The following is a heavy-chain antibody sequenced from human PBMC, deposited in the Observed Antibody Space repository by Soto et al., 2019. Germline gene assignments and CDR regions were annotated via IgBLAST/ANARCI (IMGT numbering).Heavy chain of an antibody. D-gene: IGHD4-17*01. CDR3: ARDRQPSYGDYGPGYFDY. Sequence: GGSLRLSCAASGFTFSSYSMNWVRQAPGKGLEWVSSISSSSSYIYYADSVKGRFTISRDNAKNSLYLQMNSLRAEDTAVYYCARDRQPSYGDYGPGYFDYWGQGTLVTVSS. CDR2: ISSSSSYI. CDR1: GFTFSSYS. J-gene: IGHJ4*02. V-gene: IGHV3-21*01.